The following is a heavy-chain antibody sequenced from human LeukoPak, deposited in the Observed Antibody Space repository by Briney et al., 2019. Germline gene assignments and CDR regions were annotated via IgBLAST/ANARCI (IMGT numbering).Heavy chain of an antibody. V-gene: IGHV1-2*02. Sequence: ASVKVSCTASGYTFTGYYMHWVRQAPGQGLEWMGWINPNSGGTNYAQKFQGRVTMTRDTSISTAYMELSRLRSDDTAVYYCARGARSWYSSGWTGDYWGQGTLVTVSS. D-gene: IGHD6-19*01. CDR1: GYTFTGYY. CDR2: INPNSGGT. CDR3: ARGARSWYSSGWTGDY. J-gene: IGHJ4*02.